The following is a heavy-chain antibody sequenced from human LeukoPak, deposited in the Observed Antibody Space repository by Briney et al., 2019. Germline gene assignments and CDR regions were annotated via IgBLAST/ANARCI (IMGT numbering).Heavy chain of an antibody. CDR2: ISSSSSYI. Sequence: GRSLRLSCAASGFTFSSYSMNWVRQAPGKGLEWVSSISSSSSYIYYADSVKGRFTISRDNAKNSLYLQMNSLRAEDTAVYYCARDRDTATTDPDYWGQGTLVTVSS. CDR1: GFTFSSYS. D-gene: IGHD5-18*01. V-gene: IGHV3-21*04. CDR3: ARDRDTATTDPDY. J-gene: IGHJ4*02.